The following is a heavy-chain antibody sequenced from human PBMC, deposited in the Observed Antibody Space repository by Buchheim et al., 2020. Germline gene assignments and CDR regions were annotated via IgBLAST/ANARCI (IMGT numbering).Heavy chain of an antibody. Sequence: QVQLQESGPGLVKPSQTLSLTCTVSGGSISSGGYYWSWIRQHPGKGLEWIGYIYYSGSTYYNPSLKSRVTISVDTSKNQFSLKLSSVTAADTAVYYCARDLKPYYDFWSGYSSFWFDPWGQGTL. CDR2: IYYSGST. CDR1: GGSISSGGYY. V-gene: IGHV4-31*03. CDR3: ARDLKPYYDFWSGYSSFWFDP. D-gene: IGHD3-3*01. J-gene: IGHJ5*02.